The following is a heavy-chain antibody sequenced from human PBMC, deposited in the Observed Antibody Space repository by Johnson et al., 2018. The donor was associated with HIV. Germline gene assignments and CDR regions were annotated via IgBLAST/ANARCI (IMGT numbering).Heavy chain of an antibody. D-gene: IGHD3-22*01. CDR3: VRDSFYYDYDSFDI. CDR2: IKQDGSEK. V-gene: IGHV3-7*01. Sequence: VQLVESGGGVVQPGRSLRLSCAASGFTVSSNYMSWVRQAPGKGLEWVANIKQDGSEKYYVDSVKGRFTISRDNAKNSLYLQMNSLRAEDTAIYYCVRDSFYYDYDSFDIWGRGTMVTVS. J-gene: IGHJ3*02. CDR1: GFTVSSNY.